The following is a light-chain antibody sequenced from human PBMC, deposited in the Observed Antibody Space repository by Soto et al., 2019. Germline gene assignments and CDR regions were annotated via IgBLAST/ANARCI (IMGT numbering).Light chain of an antibody. Sequence: QSVLTQPPSASGTPGQRVTISCSGSSSNIGSNTVNWYQQLPRTAPTVLIYSNNQRPSGVPDRFSGSKSGTSASLAISGRQSEDEAEYYCAAWDGSLNVYVFGTGTKVTVL. V-gene: IGLV1-44*01. CDR3: AAWDGSLNVYV. CDR1: SSNIGSNT. J-gene: IGLJ1*01. CDR2: SNN.